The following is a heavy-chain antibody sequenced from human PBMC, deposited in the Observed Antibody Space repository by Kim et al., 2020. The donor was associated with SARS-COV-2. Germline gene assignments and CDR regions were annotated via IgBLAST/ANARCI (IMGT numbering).Heavy chain of an antibody. V-gene: IGHV5-51*01. CDR2: IYPGDSDT. D-gene: IGHD3-16*01. Sequence: GESLKISCKGSGYSFTSYWIGWVRQMPGKGLEWMGIIYPGDSDTRYSPSFQGQVTISADKSISTAYLQWSSLKASDTAMYYCARLPIRFNYYYYYGMDVWGQGTTVTVSS. CDR3: ARLPIRFNYYYYYGMDV. J-gene: IGHJ6*02. CDR1: GYSFTSYW.